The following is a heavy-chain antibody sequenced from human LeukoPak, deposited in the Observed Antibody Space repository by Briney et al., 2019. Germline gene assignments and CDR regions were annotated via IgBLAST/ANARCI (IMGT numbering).Heavy chain of an antibody. D-gene: IGHD3-16*02. V-gene: IGHV3-21*01. J-gene: IGHJ4*02. CDR2: ISSSSSYI. CDR3: ARGDMITFGGVIVH. CDR1: GFTFSSYS. Sequence: GGSLRLSCAASGFTFSSYSMTWVRQAPGKGLEWVSSISSSSSYIYYADSVKGRFTISRDNAKNSLYLQMNSLRAEDTAVYYCARGDMITFGGVIVHWGQGTLVTVSS.